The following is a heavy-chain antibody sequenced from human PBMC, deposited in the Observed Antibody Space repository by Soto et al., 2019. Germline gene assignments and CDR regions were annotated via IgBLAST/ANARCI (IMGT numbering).Heavy chain of an antibody. CDR1: GGSFSGYY. V-gene: IGHV4-34*01. J-gene: IGHJ3*02. Sequence: SETLPLTCAVYGGSFSGYYWSCIRQPPGKGLEWIGEINHSGSTNYNPSLKSRVTISVDTSKNQFSLKLSSVTAADTAVYYCASVYIWGSYRIGRAFDIWGQGTMVTVSS. CDR3: ASVYIWGSYRIGRAFDI. D-gene: IGHD3-16*02. CDR2: INHSGST.